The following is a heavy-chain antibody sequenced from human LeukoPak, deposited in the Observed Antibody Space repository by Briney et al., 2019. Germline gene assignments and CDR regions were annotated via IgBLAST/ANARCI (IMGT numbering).Heavy chain of an antibody. Sequence: GGSLRLSCAGSGFTFSSYGMSWVRQAPGKGLEWVSSISSSGGTTNYADSVKGRFTIFRDIYKNMVYLQMNNVRAEDTAVYYCAKDGSALWFGELSSYFDSWGQGTLVTVSS. J-gene: IGHJ4*02. D-gene: IGHD3-10*01. CDR3: AKDGSALWFGELSSYFDS. V-gene: IGHV3-23*01. CDR2: ISSSGGTT. CDR1: GFTFSSYG.